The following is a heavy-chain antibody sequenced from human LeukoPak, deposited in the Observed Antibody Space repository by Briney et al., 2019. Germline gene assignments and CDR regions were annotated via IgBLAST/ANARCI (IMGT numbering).Heavy chain of an antibody. CDR3: ARVSCSSTSCRIPFYYYYYYMDV. D-gene: IGHD2-2*01. Sequence: SETLSLTCAVYGGSFSGYYWSWIRQPPGKGLEWIGEINHSGSTNYNPSLKSRVTISVDTSKNQFSLKLSSVTAADTAVYYCARVSCSSTSCRIPFYYYYYYMDVWGKGTTVTVSS. CDR2: INHSGST. J-gene: IGHJ6*03. V-gene: IGHV4-34*01. CDR1: GGSFSGYY.